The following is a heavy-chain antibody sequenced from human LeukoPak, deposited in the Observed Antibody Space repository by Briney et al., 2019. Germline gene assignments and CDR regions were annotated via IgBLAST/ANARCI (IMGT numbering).Heavy chain of an antibody. CDR3: ARDIVVVPAAMPYNWFDP. CDR2: IIPIFGTA. D-gene: IGHD2-2*01. CDR1: GGTFSSYA. J-gene: IGHJ5*02. Sequence: ASVKVSCKASGGTFSSYAISWVRQAPGQGLEWMGGIIPIFGTANYAQKFQGRVTIAADKSTSTAYMELSSLRSEDTAVYYCARDIVVVPAAMPYNWFDPWGQGTLSPSPQ. V-gene: IGHV1-69*06.